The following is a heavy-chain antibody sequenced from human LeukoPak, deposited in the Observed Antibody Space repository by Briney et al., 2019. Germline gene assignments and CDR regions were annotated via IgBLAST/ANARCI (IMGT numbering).Heavy chain of an antibody. CDR1: GFTFSSYA. V-gene: IGHV3-23*01. CDR2: IIDSGGST. D-gene: IGHD2-2*01. Sequence: PGGSLRLSCAASGFTFSSYAMSWVRQAPGKGLEWVSGIIDSGGSTYYADSVKGRFTISRDNAKNTVYLQMNSLRAEDTAVYYCATDDKYAPSSWGQGTLVTVSS. J-gene: IGHJ5*02. CDR3: ATDDKYAPSS.